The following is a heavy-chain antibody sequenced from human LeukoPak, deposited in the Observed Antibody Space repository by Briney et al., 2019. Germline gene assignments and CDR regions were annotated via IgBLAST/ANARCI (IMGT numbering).Heavy chain of an antibody. CDR1: GGSISSYY. CDR3: ARDPSTNGWPYYFDY. D-gene: IGHD6-19*01. J-gene: IGHJ4*02. Sequence: PSETLSLTCTVSGGSISSYYWSWIRQPPGKGLEWLGYIYYTGTTKYNPSLKSRVTISADTSKSQLSLKLSSVTAADTAVYYCARDPSTNGWPYYFDYWGQGTLVTVSS. V-gene: IGHV4-59*01. CDR2: IYYTGTT.